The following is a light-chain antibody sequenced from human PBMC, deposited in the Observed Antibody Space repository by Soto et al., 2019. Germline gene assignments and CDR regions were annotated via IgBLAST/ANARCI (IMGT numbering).Light chain of an antibody. Sequence: IQMTESTSSVSASVGDRRTITFRASRDISNSLAWYQQTPGKAPKLLLRGASSLHRGVPSRFSGGGAGTEFTLTISSLQPEDFATYYCQQTSAFPRTFGQGTKVDIK. J-gene: IGKJ1*01. CDR3: QQTSAFPRT. V-gene: IGKV1-12*01. CDR1: RDISNS. CDR2: GAS.